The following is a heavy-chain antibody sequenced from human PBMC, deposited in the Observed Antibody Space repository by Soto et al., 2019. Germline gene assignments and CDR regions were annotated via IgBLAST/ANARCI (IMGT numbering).Heavy chain of an antibody. CDR1: GGSVSSGSYS. Sequence: QVQLQESGPGLVKASETLSLTCTVSGGSVSSGSYSWSWIRQAPGKGLEWIGYIHYTGSTKYNPSLKSRVTISVDTSKNQFSLKLSSVTAADTAVYYCARFPRDDLRLYRWFYPSGQGTLVTVSS. CDR2: IHYTGST. J-gene: IGHJ5*02. D-gene: IGHD3-16*01. CDR3: ARFPRDDLRLYRWFYP. V-gene: IGHV4-61*01.